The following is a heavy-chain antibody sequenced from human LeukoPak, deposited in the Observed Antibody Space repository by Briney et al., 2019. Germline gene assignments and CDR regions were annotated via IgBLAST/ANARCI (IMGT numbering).Heavy chain of an antibody. V-gene: IGHV1-8*01. Sequence: ASVKVSCKASGYTFTSYDINWVRQATGQGLEWMGWMNPNSGNTGYAQKFQGRVTMTRNTSISTAYMELSSLRSEDTAVYYCARFGRGDYYYYGMDVWGQGTTVTVSS. CDR1: GYTFTSYD. CDR2: MNPNSGNT. D-gene: IGHD3-16*01. CDR3: ARFGRGDYYYYGMDV. J-gene: IGHJ6*02.